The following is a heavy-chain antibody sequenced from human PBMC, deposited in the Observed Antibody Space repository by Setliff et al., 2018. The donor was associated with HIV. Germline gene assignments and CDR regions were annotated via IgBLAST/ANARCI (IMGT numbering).Heavy chain of an antibody. Sequence: ASVKVSCKVSGYTLTELSMHWVRQAPGKGLEWMGGFDPEDGETIYAQKFQGRVTMTTDTSTSTAYMELRSLGSDDTAVYYCARIVALNGYPSDYWGQGTLVTVSS. CDR3: ARIVALNGYPSDY. CDR2: FDPEDGET. D-gene: IGHD2-8*01. V-gene: IGHV1-24*01. CDR1: GYTLTELS. J-gene: IGHJ4*02.